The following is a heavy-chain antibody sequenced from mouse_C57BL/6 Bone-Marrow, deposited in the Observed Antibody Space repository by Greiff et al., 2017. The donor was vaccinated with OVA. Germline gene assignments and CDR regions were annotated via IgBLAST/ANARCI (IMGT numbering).Heavy chain of an antibody. V-gene: IGHV5-9-1*02. Sequence: EVKLMESGEGLVKPGGSLKLSCAASGFTFSSYAMSWVRQTPEKRLEWVAYISSGGDYIYYADTVKGRFTISRDNARNTLYLQMSSLKSEDTAMYYCTRGGGGGRGFDYWGQGTTLTVSS. CDR1: GFTFSSYA. D-gene: IGHD1-1*02. CDR3: TRGGGGGRGFDY. J-gene: IGHJ2*01. CDR2: ISSGGDYI.